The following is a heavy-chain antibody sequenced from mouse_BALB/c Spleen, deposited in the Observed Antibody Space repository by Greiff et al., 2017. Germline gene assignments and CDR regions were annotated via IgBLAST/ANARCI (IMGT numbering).Heavy chain of an antibody. CDR3: ARVYYGYDGSFDY. V-gene: IGHV2-6-7*01. J-gene: IGHJ2*01. Sequence: VKLIESGPGLLAPSQSLSITCTVSGFSLTGYGVHWVRQPPGKGLEWLGMIWGDGSTDYNSALKSRLSISKDNSKSHVFLKMNSLQTDDTARYYCARVYYGYDGSFDYWGQGTTLTVSS. CDR1: GFSLTGYG. CDR2: IWGDGST. D-gene: IGHD2-2*01.